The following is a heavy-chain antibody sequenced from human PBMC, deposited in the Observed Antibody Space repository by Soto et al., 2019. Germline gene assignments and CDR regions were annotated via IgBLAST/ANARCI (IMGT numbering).Heavy chain of an antibody. CDR2: IYYSGST. CDR1: GGSISSYY. J-gene: IGHJ2*01. D-gene: IGHD3-22*01. Sequence: PSETLSLTCTVSGGSISSYYWSWIRQPPGKGLEWIGYIYYSGSTNYNPSLKSRVTISVDTSKNQFSPKLSSVTAADTAVYYCARLYDSSGYYIIYYWYFDLWGRGTLVTVSS. V-gene: IGHV4-59*01. CDR3: ARLYDSSGYYIIYYWYFDL.